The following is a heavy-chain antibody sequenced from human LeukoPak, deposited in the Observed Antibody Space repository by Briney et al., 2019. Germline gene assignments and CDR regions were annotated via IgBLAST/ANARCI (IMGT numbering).Heavy chain of an antibody. V-gene: IGHV4-59*08. CDR2: IYYSGST. Sequence: SETLSLTCTVSGGSMSPYHWGWIRQPPGKGLEWTGYIYYSGSTNYNPSLNSRVTMSVDTSKNQFSLRLSSVTAADTAIYYCARAVSGRFDYWGQGTLVTVSS. CDR1: GGSMSPYH. D-gene: IGHD6-19*01. CDR3: ARAVSGRFDY. J-gene: IGHJ4*02.